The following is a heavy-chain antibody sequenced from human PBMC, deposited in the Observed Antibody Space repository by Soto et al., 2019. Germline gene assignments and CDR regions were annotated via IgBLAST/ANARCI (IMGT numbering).Heavy chain of an antibody. Sequence: PGGSLRLSCTASGFTFGDYAMSWFRQAPGKGLEWVGFIRGKAYGGTTEYAASVKGRFTISRDDSKSIAYLQMNSLKTEDTAVYYCTREALLRFLSYMDVWGKGTTVTVSS. V-gene: IGHV3-49*03. CDR2: IRGKAYGGTT. D-gene: IGHD3-3*01. J-gene: IGHJ6*03. CDR1: GFTFGDYA. CDR3: TREALLRFLSYMDV.